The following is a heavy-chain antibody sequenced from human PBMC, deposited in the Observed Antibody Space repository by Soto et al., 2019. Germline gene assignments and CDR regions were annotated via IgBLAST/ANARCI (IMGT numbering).Heavy chain of an antibody. J-gene: IGHJ6*03. CDR3: ARALRFLEWSPPGYYMDV. V-gene: IGHV4-59*01. D-gene: IGHD3-3*01. CDR2: IYYSGST. CDR1: GGSISSYY. Sequence: SETLSLTCTVSGGSISSYYWSWIRQPPGKGLEWIGYIYYSGSTNYNPSLKSRVTISVDTSKNQFSLKLSSVTAADTAVYYCARALRFLEWSPPGYYMDVWGKGTTVTVSS.